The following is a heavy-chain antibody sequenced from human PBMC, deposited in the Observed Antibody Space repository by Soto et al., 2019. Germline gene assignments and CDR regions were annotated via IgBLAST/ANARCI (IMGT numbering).Heavy chain of an antibody. D-gene: IGHD6-6*01. CDR1: GGTFSSYA. V-gene: IGHV1-69*04. CDR3: ARERREEYSSSNWFDP. Sequence: ASVKVSCKASGGTFSSYAISWVRQAPGQGLEWMGRIIPILGIANYAQKFQGRVTITADKSTSTAYMELSSLRSEDTAVYYCARERREEYSSSNWFDPWGQGTLVTVSS. J-gene: IGHJ5*02. CDR2: IIPILGIA.